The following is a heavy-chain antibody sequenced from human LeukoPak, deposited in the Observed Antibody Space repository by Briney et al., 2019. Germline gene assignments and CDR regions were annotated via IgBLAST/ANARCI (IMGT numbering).Heavy chain of an antibody. CDR2: TLPIFGKA. V-gene: IGHV1-69*13. CDR3: ARASTGAMVRGVVRNYYYSYGMDV. D-gene: IGHD3-10*01. CDR1: GATLTSYA. Sequence: SGKVACMAAGATLTSYAIGWVRQAPGQWLEWMGGTLPIFGKANYAQKFEGRVTITADESRGKAYMELSSLRAEDTGVYYCARASTGAMVRGVVRNYYYSYGMDVWGKGTTVTVSS. J-gene: IGHJ6*04.